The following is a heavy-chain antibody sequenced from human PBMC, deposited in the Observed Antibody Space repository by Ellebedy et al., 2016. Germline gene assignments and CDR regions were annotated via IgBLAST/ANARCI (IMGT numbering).Heavy chain of an antibody. CDR1: GFTFSGFA. CDR3: AKCRHSTGCLLDS. J-gene: IGHJ4*02. Sequence: GGSLRLSCAASGFTFSGFAMSWVRQAPGKGLEWVSTISSAGSPNYSDYVRGRFTIYRDSSKDTLYLEMDSLRADDTAIYYCAKCRHSTGCLLDSWGQGTLVTVSS. CDR2: ISSAGSP. V-gene: IGHV3-23*01. D-gene: IGHD6-19*01.